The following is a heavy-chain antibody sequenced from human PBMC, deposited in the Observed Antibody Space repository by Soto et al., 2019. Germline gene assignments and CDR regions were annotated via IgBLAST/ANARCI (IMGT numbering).Heavy chain of an antibody. CDR1: GFTFSNSE. V-gene: IGHV3-48*03. Sequence: LRLSCAASGFTFSNSEMNWVRQAPGKGLEWISYISGSSTDIFYADSVKGRFTISRNNTSNSLYLQMDSLRAEDTAIYYCAKDSRGYSSHFYYYYGMDVWGQGTTVTVSS. J-gene: IGHJ6*02. D-gene: IGHD6-13*01. CDR3: AKDSRGYSSHFYYYYGMDV. CDR2: ISGSSTDI.